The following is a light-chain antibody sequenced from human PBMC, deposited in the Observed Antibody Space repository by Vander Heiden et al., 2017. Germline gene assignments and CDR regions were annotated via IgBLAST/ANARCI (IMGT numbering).Light chain of an antibody. CDR2: YDR. Sequence: SYVLTQPPSVSVAPGETATPSCGGNNIGRKSVHWFQQRPGQAPMLVIYYDRDRPSGIPERFSGSNSENTATLTISRVEAGDEADYYCQVWDITTAHPEVVFGGGTKLTVL. V-gene: IGLV3-21*04. CDR3: QVWDITTAHPEVV. CDR1: NIGRKS. J-gene: IGLJ2*01.